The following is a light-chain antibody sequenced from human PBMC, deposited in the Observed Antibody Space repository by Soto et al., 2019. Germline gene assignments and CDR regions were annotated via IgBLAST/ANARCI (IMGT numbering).Light chain of an antibody. V-gene: IGKV2-28*01. J-gene: IGKJ1*01. Sequence: DILMTQSPISLPVTPGEPASISCWSSRGLLHSTGKNYLDWFLQKPGQSPKLLIYLGSNRASGVTDRFSGSGSDTNFTLRISRVEAEDVGVYYCMQALQSPRTFGRGTKVEIK. CDR3: MQALQSPRT. CDR2: LGS. CDR1: RGLLHSTGKNY.